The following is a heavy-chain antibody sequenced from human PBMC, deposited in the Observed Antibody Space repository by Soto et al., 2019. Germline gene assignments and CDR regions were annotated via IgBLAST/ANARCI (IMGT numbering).Heavy chain of an antibody. V-gene: IGHV4-59*01. CDR2: IYYSGST. CDR3: ARASFTGGRYFDY. Sequence: SETLSLTCTVSGGSISSSYWSWIRQPPGKGLEWIAYIYYSGSTSYNPSLKSRVTISVDTSKSQFSLNLSSVTAADTAVYYCARASFTGGRYFDYWGQGTLVTVSS. J-gene: IGHJ4*02. D-gene: IGHD3-9*01. CDR1: GGSISSSY.